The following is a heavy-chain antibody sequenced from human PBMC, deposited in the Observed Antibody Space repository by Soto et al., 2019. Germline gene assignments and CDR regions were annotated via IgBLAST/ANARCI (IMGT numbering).Heavy chain of an antibody. CDR2: ISSSGSTA. Sequence: GGSLRPSCAASGFTFSRFELHWVRQAPGKGLEWISYISSSGSTAYYASSVEGRFTISRDNANNSVYLQMDSLRAEDTALYYCTRAAWFPYLSFYWGQGALVTVSS. V-gene: IGHV3-48*03. D-gene: IGHD3-10*01. CDR3: TRAAWFPYLSFY. CDR1: GFTFSRFE. J-gene: IGHJ4*02.